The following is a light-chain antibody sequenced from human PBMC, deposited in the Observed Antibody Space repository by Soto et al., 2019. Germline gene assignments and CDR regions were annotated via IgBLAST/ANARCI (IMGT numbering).Light chain of an antibody. J-gene: IGLJ1*01. V-gene: IGLV2-14*03. CDR1: SSDIGGYNY. Sequence: QSALTQPASVSGSPVQSITISCTGTSSDIGGYNYVSWYQQLPGKVPKLIIYDVSNRPSGVSDRFSGSKSGNAASLTISGLQAEDEADYYCSSYTSTSTLYVFGTGTKLTVL. CDR3: SSYTSTSTLYV. CDR2: DVS.